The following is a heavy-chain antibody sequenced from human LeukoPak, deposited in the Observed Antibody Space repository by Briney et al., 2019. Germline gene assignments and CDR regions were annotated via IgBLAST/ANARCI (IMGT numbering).Heavy chain of an antibody. V-gene: IGHV1-18*01. D-gene: IGHD6-19*01. CDR2: ISAYNGNT. CDR3: ARDHRGWDAFDI. Sequence: ASVKVSCKASGYTFTSYGVSWVRQAPGQGLEWMGWISAYNGNTNYAQKLQGRVTMTTDTSTSTAYMELRSLRSDDTAVYYCARDHRGWDAFDIWGQGTMVTVSS. J-gene: IGHJ3*02. CDR1: GYTFTSYG.